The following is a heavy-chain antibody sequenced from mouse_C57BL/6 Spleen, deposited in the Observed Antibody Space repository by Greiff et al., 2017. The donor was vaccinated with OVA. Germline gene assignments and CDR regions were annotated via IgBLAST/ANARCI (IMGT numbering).Heavy chain of an antibody. Sequence: DAGGGLVQPKGSLKLSCAASGFSFNTYAMNWVRQAPGKGLEWVARIRSKSNNYATYYADSVKDRFTISRDDSESMLYLQMNNLKTEDTAMYYCVRQRGHYFDYWGQGTTLTVSS. V-gene: IGHV10-1*01. CDR3: VRQRGHYFDY. CDR2: IRSKSNNYAT. D-gene: IGHD3-3*01. CDR1: GFSFNTYA. J-gene: IGHJ2*01.